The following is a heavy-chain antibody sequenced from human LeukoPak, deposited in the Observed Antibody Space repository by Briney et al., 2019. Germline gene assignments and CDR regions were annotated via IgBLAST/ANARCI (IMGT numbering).Heavy chain of an antibody. CDR2: IYTSGST. D-gene: IGHD6-19*01. J-gene: IGHJ5*02. V-gene: IGHV4-61*02. CDR3: TRHVRKRGIAVAGSPGWFDP. Sequence: SETLSLTCTVSGGSISSGSYYWSWIRQPAGKGLEWIGRIYTSGSTNYNPSLKSRVTISVDTSKNQFSLKLSSVTATDTAVYYCTRHVRKRGIAVAGSPGWFDPWGQGTLVTVSS. CDR1: GGSISSGSYY.